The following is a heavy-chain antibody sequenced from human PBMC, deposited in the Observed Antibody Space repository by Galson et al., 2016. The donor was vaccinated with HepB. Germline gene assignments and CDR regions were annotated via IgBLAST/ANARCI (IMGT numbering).Heavy chain of an antibody. CDR1: ADSMSLTY. CDR3: ARASIQTRSFDS. J-gene: IGHJ4*02. V-gene: IGHV4-4*08. CDR2: IYSPGTA. Sequence: SETLSLTCTVSADSMSLTYWNWIRQPPGGGLEWIGNIYSPGTANYSPSLKSRVIISMDTSKNQFSLHLSSVTAADTAVYFCARASIQTRSFDSWGQGTLVAVSS. D-gene: IGHD2-21*01.